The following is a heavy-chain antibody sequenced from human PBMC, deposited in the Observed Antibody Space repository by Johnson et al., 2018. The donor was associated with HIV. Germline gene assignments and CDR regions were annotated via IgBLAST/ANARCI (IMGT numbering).Heavy chain of an antibody. CDR2: IKQDGSEK. CDR1: GFTFSSYW. D-gene: IGHD2-15*01. Sequence: VQLVESGGGLVQPGGSLRLSCAASGFTFSSYWMSWVRQAPGKGLEWVANIKQDGSEKYDVDSVKGRFTISRDNAKNSLYLQMNSLRAEDTAVYYCARVGILRRRGAFDIWGQGTMVTVSS. V-gene: IGHV3-7*05. J-gene: IGHJ3*02. CDR3: ARVGILRRRGAFDI.